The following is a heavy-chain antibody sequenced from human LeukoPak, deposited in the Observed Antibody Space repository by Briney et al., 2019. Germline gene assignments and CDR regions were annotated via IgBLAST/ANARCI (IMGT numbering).Heavy chain of an antibody. CDR3: ARDRAAAGTIRPFFDY. J-gene: IGHJ4*02. V-gene: IGHV3-30-3*01. CDR2: ISYDGSNK. D-gene: IGHD6-13*01. Sequence: GGSLRLSCAASGFTFSSYAMHWVRQAPGKGLEWVAVISYDGSNKYYADSVKGRFTISRDNSKNTLYLQMNSLRAEDTAVYYCARDRAAAGTIRPFFDYWGQGTLVTVSS. CDR1: GFTFSSYA.